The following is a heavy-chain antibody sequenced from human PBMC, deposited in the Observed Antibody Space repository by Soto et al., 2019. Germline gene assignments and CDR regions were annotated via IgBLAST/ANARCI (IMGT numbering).Heavy chain of an antibody. CDR1: GFTFSSFA. V-gene: IGHV3-23*01. D-gene: IGHD2-15*01. CDR3: AKLMGYCSCGGCSLNRYVP. J-gene: IGHJ5*02. CDR2: ISGSGDSA. Sequence: LRLSCATSGFTFSSFAMSWVRQAPGRGLEWVSLISGSGDSANYADSVKGRFTISRDNSKSTLYLQMNSLRAEDTAVYHCAKLMGYCSCGGCSLNRYVPWGRTTLFT.